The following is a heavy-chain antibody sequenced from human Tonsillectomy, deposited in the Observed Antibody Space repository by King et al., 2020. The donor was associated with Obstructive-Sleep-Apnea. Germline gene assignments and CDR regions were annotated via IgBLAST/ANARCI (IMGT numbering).Heavy chain of an antibody. V-gene: IGHV5-10-1*01. J-gene: IGHJ2*01. Sequence: VQLVESGAEVKKPGESLRISCKGSGYSFTKYWINWVRQMPGKGLEWMGRIDPSDSYTNYSPSFQGHVTISADKSISTAYLQWSSLKASDTAIYFCARSHYRTYVFFDLWGRGTLVTVSS. CDR3: ARSHYRTYVFFDL. CDR2: IDPSDSYT. CDR1: GYSFTKYW. D-gene: IGHD4-11*01.